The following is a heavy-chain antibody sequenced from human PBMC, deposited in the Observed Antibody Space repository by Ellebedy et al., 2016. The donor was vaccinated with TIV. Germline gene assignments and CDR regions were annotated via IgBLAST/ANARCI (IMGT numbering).Heavy chain of an antibody. CDR2: IWYDGSNK. J-gene: IGHJ4*02. Sequence: GESLKISCAASGFTFSSHAMHWVRQAPAKGLEWVGFIWYDGSNKGYADSVKGRFTISRDNSKNTLYLQMNSLRVEDTAVYYCAGDPPNSGWQLAYWGQGALVTVSS. D-gene: IGHD6-19*01. V-gene: IGHV3-33*01. CDR3: AGDPPNSGWQLAY. CDR1: GFTFSSHA.